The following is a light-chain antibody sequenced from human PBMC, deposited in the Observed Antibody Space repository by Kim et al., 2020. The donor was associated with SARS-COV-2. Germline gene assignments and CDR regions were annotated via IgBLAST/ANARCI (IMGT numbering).Light chain of an antibody. CDR2: DNN. CDR1: RSNIGNNY. V-gene: IGLV1-51*01. Sequence: PGKNVTISRTGSRSNIGNNYVSWYQQLPGTAPKLLIYDNNKRPSGIPDRFSGSKSGTSATLGITGLQTGDEADYYCGTWDSSLSAVFGGGTQLTVL. J-gene: IGLJ3*02. CDR3: GTWDSSLSAV.